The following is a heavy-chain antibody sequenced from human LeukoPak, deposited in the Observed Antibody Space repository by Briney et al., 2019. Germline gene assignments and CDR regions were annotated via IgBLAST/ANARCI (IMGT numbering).Heavy chain of an antibody. J-gene: IGHJ4*02. D-gene: IGHD2-15*01. CDR1: GYTFNSYG. CDR2: IHTYNGHT. CDR3: ARDRRSYCSGSSCDSGADY. V-gene: IGHV1-18*01. Sequence: ASVKVSCKSSGYTFNSYGITWVRQAPGQGLEWMGWIHTYNGHTNYAQKLQGRVTMTTDTSTSTAYMELRSLRSDDTAVYYCARDRRSYCSGSSCDSGADYWGQGTLVTVSS.